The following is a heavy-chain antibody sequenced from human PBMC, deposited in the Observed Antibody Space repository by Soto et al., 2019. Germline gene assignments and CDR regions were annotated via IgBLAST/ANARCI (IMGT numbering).Heavy chain of an antibody. J-gene: IGHJ4*02. CDR3: ARGQEYYDSSGYNDY. V-gene: IGHV1-8*01. CDR1: GYTFTSYD. D-gene: IGHD3-22*01. Sequence: QVQLVQSGAEVKKPGASVKVSCKASGYTFTSYDINWVRQATGQGLEWMGWMNPNSGNTGTAQKFPGRVTMARNTAINTAYMELRSLRSEDTAVYYCARGQEYYDSSGYNDYWGQGTLVTVSS. CDR2: MNPNSGNT.